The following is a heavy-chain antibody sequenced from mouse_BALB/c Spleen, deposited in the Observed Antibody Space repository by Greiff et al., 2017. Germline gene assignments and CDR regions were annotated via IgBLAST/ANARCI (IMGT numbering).Heavy chain of an antibody. Sequence: EGKLMESGPSLVKPSQTLSLTCSVTGDSITSGYWNWIRKFPGNKLEYMGYISYSGSTYYNPSLKSRISITRDTSKNQYYLQLNSVTTEDTATYYCARGYYGSSYWYFDVWGAGTTVTVSS. J-gene: IGHJ1*01. CDR1: GDSITSGY. CDR2: ISYSGST. D-gene: IGHD1-1*01. V-gene: IGHV3-8*02. CDR3: ARGYYGSSYWYFDV.